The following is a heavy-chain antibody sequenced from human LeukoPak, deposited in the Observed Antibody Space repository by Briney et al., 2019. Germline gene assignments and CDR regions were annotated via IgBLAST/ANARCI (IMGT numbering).Heavy chain of an antibody. V-gene: IGHV3-49*03. D-gene: IGHD2-2*01. J-gene: IGHJ4*02. CDR3: TRKLTWGGVLAAHNFDY. CDR1: GFTFGDYA. Sequence: GGSLRLSCRVSGFTFGDYAMSWFRQAPGKGLEWVGFIRSKAYGGTTEYAASVKGRFTISRDDSKSIAYLQMHSLKTEDTAVYYCTRKLTWGGVLAAHNFDYWGQGTLVTISS. CDR2: IRSKAYGGTT.